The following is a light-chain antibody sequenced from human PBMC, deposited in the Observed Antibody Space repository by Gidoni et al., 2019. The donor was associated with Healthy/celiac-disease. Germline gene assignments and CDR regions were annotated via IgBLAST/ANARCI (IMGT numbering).Light chain of an antibody. CDR2: AAS. CDR3: QQYYSYPPYT. Sequence: TRTTQSPSTFSASTGDRVTITCRASQGISSYLAWYQQKPGKAPKLLIYAASTLQSGVPSRFSGSGSGTDFTLTISCLQSEDFATYYCQQYYSYPPYTFGQGTKLEIK. V-gene: IGKV1-8*01. CDR1: QGISSY. J-gene: IGKJ2*01.